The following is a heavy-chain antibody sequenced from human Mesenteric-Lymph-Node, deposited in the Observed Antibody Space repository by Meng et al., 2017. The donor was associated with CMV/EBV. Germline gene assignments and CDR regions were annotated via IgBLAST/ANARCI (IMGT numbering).Heavy chain of an antibody. CDR3: ARGKNWFDP. V-gene: IGHV1-18*01. CDR2: ISPYNGDT. CDR1: GYTFTDYS. Sequence: KVSCKPYGYTFTDYSIHWVRQAPGQGLEWMGWISPYNGDTNNEQKFLGRVTMTADTSTSTAYMEVTSLRSDDTAVYYCARGKNWFDPWGQGTLVTVSS. J-gene: IGHJ5*02.